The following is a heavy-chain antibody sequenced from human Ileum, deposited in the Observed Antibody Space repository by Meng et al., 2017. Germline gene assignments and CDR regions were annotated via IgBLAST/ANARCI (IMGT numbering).Heavy chain of an antibody. J-gene: IGHJ4*02. V-gene: IGHV3-53*02. CDR1: GFIVSRTF. CDR2: IHSGGNT. Sequence: VPLVETGGGLIQPGGSQRLSCAASGFIVSRTFMAWVRQAPGKGLEWVSIIHSGGNTYYADSVKGRFTISRDNSKNTVYLQMNSLRAEDTAIYYCASGHLDYWGQGTLVTVSS. CDR3: ASGHLDY.